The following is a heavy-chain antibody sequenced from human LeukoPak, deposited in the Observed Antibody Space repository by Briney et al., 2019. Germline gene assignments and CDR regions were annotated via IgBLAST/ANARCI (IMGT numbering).Heavy chain of an antibody. D-gene: IGHD1-7*01. V-gene: IGHV4-39*01. J-gene: IGHJ4*02. CDR3: ARRYDWNYVYFDY. CDR1: GGSISSSSYY. Sequence: SGTLSLTCTVSGGSISSSSYYWDWIRQPPGKGLEWIGSIYYSGSTYYNPSLKSRVTISVDTPENQFSLKLSSVTAADTAVYYCARRYDWNYVYFDYWGQGTLVTVSS. CDR2: IYYSGST.